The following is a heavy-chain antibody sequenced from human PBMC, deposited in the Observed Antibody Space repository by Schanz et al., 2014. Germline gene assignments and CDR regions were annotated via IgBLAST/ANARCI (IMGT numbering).Heavy chain of an antibody. CDR1: GFTFSSYA. D-gene: IGHD5-12*01. CDR2: ISSGSSYA. V-gene: IGHV3-48*01. J-gene: IGHJ4*02. Sequence: EVQLVESGGGLVQPGGSLRLSCAASGFTFSSYAMSWVRQAPGKGLEWVSDISSGSSYANYADSVEGRFTISRDNSRNTLYLQMNSLRTEDTAVYYCASPSGYSDYGTYFDFWGQGTLVTVSS. CDR3: ASPSGYSDYGTYFDF.